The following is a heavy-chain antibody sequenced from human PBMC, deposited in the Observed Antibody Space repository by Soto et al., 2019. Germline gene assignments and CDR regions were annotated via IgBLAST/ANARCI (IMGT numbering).Heavy chain of an antibody. Sequence: PSETLSLTCTVSGGSISSSSYYWSWVRQPPGKGLEWIGEIIHSESTKYNPSLKSRVTISVDTSKNQFSLKRSSVTAADTAVYYCARQRPTDGRWEFANYYGMDVWGQGTPVTVSS. CDR1: GGSISSSSYY. CDR3: ARQRPTDGRWEFANYYGMDV. V-gene: IGHV4-39*01. J-gene: IGHJ6*02. D-gene: IGHD1-26*01. CDR2: IIHSEST.